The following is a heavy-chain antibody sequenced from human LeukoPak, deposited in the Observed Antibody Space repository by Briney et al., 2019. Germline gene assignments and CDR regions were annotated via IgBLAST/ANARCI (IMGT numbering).Heavy chain of an antibody. CDR2: IYYSGST. J-gene: IGHJ6*02. CDR3: ARDQVAAEWLYYGMDV. Sequence: SETLSLTCTVSGDSLSRNYWSWIRQSPGKGLEWIGYIYYSGSTYYNPSLKSRVTISVDTSKNQFSLKLSSVTAADTAVYYCARDQVAAEWLYYGMDVWGQGTTVTVSS. CDR1: GDSLSRNY. V-gene: IGHV4-59*06. D-gene: IGHD6-13*01.